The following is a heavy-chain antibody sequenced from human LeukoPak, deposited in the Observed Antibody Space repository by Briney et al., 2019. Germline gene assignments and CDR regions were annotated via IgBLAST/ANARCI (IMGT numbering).Heavy chain of an antibody. D-gene: IGHD3-10*01. CDR1: GGSFIGYY. CDR2: INHSGST. Sequence: PSETLSLTCAVYGGSFIGYYWSWIRQPPGKGLEWIGEINHSGSTNYNPSLKSRVTISVDTSKNQFSLKLSSVTAADTAVYYCARAPNRRSGSYYNRGYYYYGMDVWGQGTTVTVSS. V-gene: IGHV4-34*01. J-gene: IGHJ6*02. CDR3: ARAPNRRSGSYYNRGYYYYGMDV.